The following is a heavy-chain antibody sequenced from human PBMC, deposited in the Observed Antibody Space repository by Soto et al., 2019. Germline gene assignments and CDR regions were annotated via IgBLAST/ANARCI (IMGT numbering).Heavy chain of an antibody. J-gene: IGHJ4*02. CDR1: GFTFSDYY. CDR3: AKDLRSGYDRRSIFDY. CDR2: ISGSGGST. Sequence: PGVSLRVSCAAAGFTFSDYYMSWVRQAPGKGLEWVSAISGSGGSTYYADSVKGRFTISRDNSKNTLYLQMNSLRAEDTAVYYCAKDLRSGYDRRSIFDYWGQGTLVTVSS. V-gene: IGHV3-23*01. D-gene: IGHD5-12*01.